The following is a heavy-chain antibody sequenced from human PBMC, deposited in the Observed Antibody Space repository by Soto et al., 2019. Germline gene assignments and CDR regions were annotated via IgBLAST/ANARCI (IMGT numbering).Heavy chain of an antibody. CDR3: AKSITMVRGVMDVFDI. CDR1: GFNFSSYG. J-gene: IGHJ3*02. V-gene: IGHV3-30*18. CDR2: ISYDGSNE. D-gene: IGHD3-10*01. Sequence: PGGSLRLSCAASGFNFSSYGMHWVRQAPGKGLEWMAVISYDGSNEHYGDYVKGRFTISRDNSKNTLSLQINSLRAEDTAVYYCAKSITMVRGVMDVFDIWGLGTIVTVSS.